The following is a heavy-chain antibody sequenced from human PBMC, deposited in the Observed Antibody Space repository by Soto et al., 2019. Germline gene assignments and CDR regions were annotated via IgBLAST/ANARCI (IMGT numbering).Heavy chain of an antibody. J-gene: IGHJ1*01. D-gene: IGHD3-22*01. CDR1: GFTFSSYA. CDR3: ARDGYDSSGDSEYFQY. Sequence: HPGGSLRLSCAASGFTFSSYAMSWVRQAPGKGLEWVSAISGSGGSTYYADSVKGRFTISRDNAWNSLHLQMNSLRVEDTAVYYCARDGYDSSGDSEYFQYWGQGTLVTVPS. CDR2: ISGSGGST. V-gene: IGHV3-23*01.